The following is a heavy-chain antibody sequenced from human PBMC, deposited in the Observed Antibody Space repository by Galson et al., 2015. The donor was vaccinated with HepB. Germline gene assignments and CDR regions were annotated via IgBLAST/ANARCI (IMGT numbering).Heavy chain of an antibody. CDR2: IRSKANSYTT. Sequence: SLRLSCAASGFTFSGSAMHWVRQASGKGLEWVGRIRSKANSYTTAYAASVKGRFTISRDDSKNTAYLQMNSLKTEDTAVYYCTRLLAAAGTAHSGYYFDYWGQGTLVTVSS. V-gene: IGHV3-73*01. CDR3: TRLLAAAGTAHSGYYFDY. J-gene: IGHJ4*02. D-gene: IGHD6-13*01. CDR1: GFTFSGSA.